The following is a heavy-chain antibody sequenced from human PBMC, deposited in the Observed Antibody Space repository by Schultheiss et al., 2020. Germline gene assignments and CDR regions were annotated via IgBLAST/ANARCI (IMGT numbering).Heavy chain of an antibody. J-gene: IGHJ4*02. Sequence: SETLSLTCTVSGGSISSSSYYWGWIRQPPGKGLEWIGSIYYSGSTYYNPSPKSRVTISVDTSKNQFSLKLSSVTAADTAVYYCARLGTVTPDYWGQGTLGTVSS. CDR1: GGSISSSSYY. CDR3: ARLGTVTPDY. CDR2: IYYSGST. D-gene: IGHD4-17*01. V-gene: IGHV4-39*01.